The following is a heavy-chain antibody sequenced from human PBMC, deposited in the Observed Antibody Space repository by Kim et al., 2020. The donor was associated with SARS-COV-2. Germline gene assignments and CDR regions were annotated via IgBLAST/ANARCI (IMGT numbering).Heavy chain of an antibody. Sequence: GGSLRLSCAASGFTFSSYGMHWVRQAPGKGLEWVAVISYDGSNKYYADSVKGRFTISRDNSKHTLYLQMNSLRAEDTAVYYCAKETSGYIYYYYGLDVWGQGTTVTVSS. CDR1: GFTFSSYG. D-gene: IGHD3-3*01. CDR3: AKETSGYIYYYYGLDV. CDR2: ISYDGSNK. J-gene: IGHJ6*02. V-gene: IGHV3-30*18.